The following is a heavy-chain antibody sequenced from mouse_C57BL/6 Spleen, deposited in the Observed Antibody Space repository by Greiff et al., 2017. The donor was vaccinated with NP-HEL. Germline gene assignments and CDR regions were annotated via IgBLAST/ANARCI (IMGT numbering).Heavy chain of an antibody. Sequence: VQLQQSGPELVKPGASVKLSCKASGYTFTDYYMNWVKQSHGKSLEWIGDINPNNGGTSYNQKFKGKATLTVDKSSSTAYMELRSLTSEDSAVYYCGRGGDYDDGGVWGTGTTVTVSS. CDR3: GRGGDYDDGGV. CDR1: GYTFTDYY. D-gene: IGHD2-4*01. J-gene: IGHJ1*03. V-gene: IGHV1-26*01. CDR2: INPNNGGT.